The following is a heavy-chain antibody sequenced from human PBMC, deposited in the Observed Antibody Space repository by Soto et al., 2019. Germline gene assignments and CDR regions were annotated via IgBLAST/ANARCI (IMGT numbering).Heavy chain of an antibody. D-gene: IGHD3-10*01. J-gene: IGHJ4*02. V-gene: IGHV3-23*01. Sequence: EVQLLESGGGLVQPGGSLRLSCGSSGFNFANYAMGWVRQAPGKGLEWVSAVSPNGQGIYYADSVRGRFTISRDFSKNTVFLHMDSLRAEDTAVYYCAKDRDYPRDYFHYWGQGTLVTVSS. CDR3: AKDRDYPRDYFHY. CDR2: VSPNGQGI. CDR1: GFNFANYA.